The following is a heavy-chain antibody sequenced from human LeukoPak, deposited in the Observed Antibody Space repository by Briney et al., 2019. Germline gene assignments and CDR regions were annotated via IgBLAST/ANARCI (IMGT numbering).Heavy chain of an antibody. CDR1: GGSISSSSYF. J-gene: IGHJ4*02. Sequence: SETLSLTCTVSGGSISSSSYFWGWLRQAPGKGLEWIGSIYSSGGTYYNPSLKSRLTISLDTSKNQFSLKLTSVTATDTAVYYCSTETSGTTIHYWGQGTLVTVSS. CDR3: STETSGTTIHY. CDR2: IYSSGGT. V-gene: IGHV4-39*07. D-gene: IGHD1-7*01.